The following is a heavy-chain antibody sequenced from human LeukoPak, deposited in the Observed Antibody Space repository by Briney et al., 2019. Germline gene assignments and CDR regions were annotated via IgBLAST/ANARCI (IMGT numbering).Heavy chain of an antibody. CDR1: GFNFSDYG. Sequence: GGPLRLSCAASGFNFSDYGMHWVRQAPGKGLEWVTVIWYDGNRKYYADSVKGRFTISRDNSKNTLYLQMNSLRAEDTAVYYCARWEARDTWVYDYWGQGTLVTVSS. D-gene: IGHD1-26*01. CDR2: IWYDGNRK. CDR3: ARWEARDTWVYDY. J-gene: IGHJ4*02. V-gene: IGHV3-33*01.